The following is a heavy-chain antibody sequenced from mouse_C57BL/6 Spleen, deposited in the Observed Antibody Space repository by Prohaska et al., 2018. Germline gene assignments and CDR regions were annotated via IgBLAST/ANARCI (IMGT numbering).Heavy chain of an antibody. D-gene: IGHD1-1*01. V-gene: IGHV1-50*01. CDR2: IDPSDSYT. CDR1: VYTFTSYW. Sequence: GAELVKPGASVKMSCKASVYTFTSYWITWVKQRPGQGLEWIGEIDPSDSYTNYNQKFKGKATLTVDTSSSTAYMQLSSLTSEDSAVYYCAREGTVVAKDAMDYWGQGTSVTVSS. CDR3: AREGTVVAKDAMDY. J-gene: IGHJ4*01.